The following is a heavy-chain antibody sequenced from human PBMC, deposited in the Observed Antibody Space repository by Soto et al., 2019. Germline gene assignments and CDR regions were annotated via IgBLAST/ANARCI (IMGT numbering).Heavy chain of an antibody. CDR3: ARGGYGDYGAYYYYGMDV. J-gene: IGHJ6*02. Sequence: GGSLRLSCAASGFTFSSYSMNWVRQAPGKGLEWVSSISSSSSYIYYADSVKGRFTISRENAKNSLYLQMNSLRAGDTAVYYCARGGYGDYGAYYYYGMDVWGQGTTVTVSS. CDR1: GFTFSSYS. D-gene: IGHD4-17*01. V-gene: IGHV3-21*01. CDR2: ISSSSSYI.